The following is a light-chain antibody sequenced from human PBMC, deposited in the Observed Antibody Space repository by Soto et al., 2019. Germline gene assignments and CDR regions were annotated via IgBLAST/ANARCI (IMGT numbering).Light chain of an antibody. V-gene: IGKV1-27*01. CDR2: AAS. CDR3: QKYNSAPWT. J-gene: IGKJ1*01. CDR1: QGSSNY. Sequence: DIQMNQSPSSLSASVGDRVTMTCRASQGSSNYLAWYQQKPGTVPKLLISAASTLQTGVPSRFSGGGSGTDFTLTISSLQPEDVATYYCQKYNSAPWTFGQGTKVDI.